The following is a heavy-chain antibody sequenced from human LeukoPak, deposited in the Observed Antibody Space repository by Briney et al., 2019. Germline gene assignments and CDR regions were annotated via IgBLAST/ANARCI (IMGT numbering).Heavy chain of an antibody. CDR3: TREPIYDYGEYEGAFET. CDR2: IFYSGAT. Sequence: PSETLSLTCTVSDDSISDYYRGWIRQPPGKGLEWIGHIFYSGATFYNPSLKGRATISVDNDKNQFALKLKSVTAADTAVYYCTREPIYDYGEYEGAFETWGQGTMVTVSS. D-gene: IGHD4-17*01. V-gene: IGHV4-59*12. J-gene: IGHJ3*02. CDR1: DDSISDYY.